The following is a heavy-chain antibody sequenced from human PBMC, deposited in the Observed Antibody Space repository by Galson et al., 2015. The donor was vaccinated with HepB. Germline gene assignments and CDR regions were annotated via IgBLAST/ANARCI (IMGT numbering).Heavy chain of an antibody. D-gene: IGHD6-13*01. J-gene: IGHJ6*02. Sequence: SLRLSCAASGFTFSSYDMHWVRQAPGKGLEWVAFIRYDGSDKYYADSGKGRFTISRDNSKNTLYLQVSSLRAEDTAVFYCAKAVDSRWFSHFYGIDVWGQGTTVTVSS. CDR3: AKAVDSRWFSHFYGIDV. CDR1: GFTFSSYD. V-gene: IGHV3-30*02. CDR2: IRYDGSDK.